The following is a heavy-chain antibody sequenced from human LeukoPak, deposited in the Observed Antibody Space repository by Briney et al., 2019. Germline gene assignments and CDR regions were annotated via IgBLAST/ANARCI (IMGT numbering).Heavy chain of an antibody. CDR2: IFYSGST. CDR1: GGSISSSSYY. J-gene: IGHJ5*02. V-gene: IGHV4-39*01. Sequence: SETLSLTCTVSGGSISSSSYYWGWIRQPPGKGLEWIGSIFYSGSTYYNPSLKSRVTISVYTSKNQFSLKLSSVTAADTAVYYCARAVRVPLSTNWFDPWGQGTLVTVSS. D-gene: IGHD1-26*01. CDR3: ARAVRVPLSTNWFDP.